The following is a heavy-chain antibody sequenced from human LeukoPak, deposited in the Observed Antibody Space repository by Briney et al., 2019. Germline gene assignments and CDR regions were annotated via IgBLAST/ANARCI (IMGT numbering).Heavy chain of an antibody. CDR3: ARDPSYSRHGQKDCSSTSCYPKQDYEGDDY. J-gene: IGHJ4*02. CDR1: GGTFSSYA. Sequence: ASVKVSCKASGGTFSSYAIGWVRQAPGQGLEWMGGIIPIFGIANYAQRFQGRVTITADESTSTAYMELSSLRSEDTAVYYCARDPSYSRHGQKDCSSTSCYPKQDYEGDDYWGQGTLVTVSS. D-gene: IGHD2-2*01. CDR2: IIPIFGIA. V-gene: IGHV1-69*01.